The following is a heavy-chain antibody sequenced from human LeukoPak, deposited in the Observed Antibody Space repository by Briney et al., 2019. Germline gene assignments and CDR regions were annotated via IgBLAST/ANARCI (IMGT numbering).Heavy chain of an antibody. J-gene: IGHJ3*02. V-gene: IGHV4-34*01. CDR2: INHSGST. CDR3: ARGHFSDAFDI. Sequence: KPSETLPLTCAVYGGSFSGYYWSWIRQPPGKGLEWIGEINHSGSTNYNPSLKSRVTISVDTSKNQFSLKLSSVTAADTAVYYCARGHFSDAFDIWGQGTMVTVSS. CDR1: GGSFSGYY.